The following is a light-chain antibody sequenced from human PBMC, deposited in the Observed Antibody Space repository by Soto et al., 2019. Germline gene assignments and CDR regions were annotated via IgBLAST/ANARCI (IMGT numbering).Light chain of an antibody. CDR2: EVS. V-gene: IGLV2-14*01. CDR1: SSDVGGYNY. J-gene: IGLJ2*01. Sequence: LSHPSSVCGSPGQSITISCTGTSSDVGGYNYVSWYQQHPGKAPKLMIYEVSNRPSGVSNRFSGSKSGNTASLTISGLQAEDEADYYCSSYTSSSNVVFGGGTKVTVL. CDR3: SSYTSSSNVV.